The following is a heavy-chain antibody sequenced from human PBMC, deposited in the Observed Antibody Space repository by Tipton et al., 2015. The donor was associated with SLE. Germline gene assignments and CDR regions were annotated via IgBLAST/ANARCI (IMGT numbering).Heavy chain of an antibody. CDR2: INHSGRT. Sequence: TLSLTCTVSGGSISSYYWSWIRQPPGKGLEWIGEINHSGRTNYNPFLKSRVTISADKSISTAYLQWSSLKASDTAMYYCARHCSSTSCYKGVAFDLWGQGTMVTVSS. J-gene: IGHJ3*01. CDR3: ARHCSSTSCYKGVAFDL. D-gene: IGHD2-2*02. CDR1: GGSISSYY. V-gene: IGHV4-34*01.